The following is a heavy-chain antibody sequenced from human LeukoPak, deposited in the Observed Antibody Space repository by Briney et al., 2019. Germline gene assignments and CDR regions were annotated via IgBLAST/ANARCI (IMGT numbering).Heavy chain of an antibody. V-gene: IGHV3-7*01. CDR2: INPDGRDT. CDR3: TSWGDTTAEYFQR. J-gene: IGHJ1*01. D-gene: IGHD2-21*02. CDR1: GFTLNRCW. Sequence: GGSLRLSCVVSGFTLNRCWMNWVRQAPGEGLEWVAHINPDGRDTYYVDSVKGRFTISRDNAQNSMYLQMNSLRVEDTAVYYCTSWGDTTAEYFQRWGQGTLVTVSS.